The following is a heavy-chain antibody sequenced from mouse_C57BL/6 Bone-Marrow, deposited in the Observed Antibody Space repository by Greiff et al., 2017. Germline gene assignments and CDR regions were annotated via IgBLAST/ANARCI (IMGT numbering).Heavy chain of an antibody. CDR2: ISSGSSTT. D-gene: IGHD1-1*01. V-gene: IGHV5-17*01. J-gene: IGHJ3*01. CDR3: ANKCGSGYEGWFAY. CDR1: GFTFSDYG. Sequence: EVKLVESGGGLVKPGGSLKLSCAASGFTFSDYGMHWVRQAPEQGLEWVAYISSGSSTTNYADTVQGRSTISRDNAKNTLFLQMPSLRSEATAVYYCANKCGSGYEGWFAYWGQGTLVTVSA.